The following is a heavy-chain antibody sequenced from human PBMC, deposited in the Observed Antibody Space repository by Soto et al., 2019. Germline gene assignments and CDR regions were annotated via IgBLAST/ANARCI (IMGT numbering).Heavy chain of an antibody. V-gene: IGHV2-5*02. Sequence: QITLKESGPTLVKPTQTLTLTCTFSGFSLSTSGVGVGWIRQPPGKALEWLALIYWDDDKRYSPSLKSRLTINKDTSKNQVVLTMTNMDPVDTATYYCAHLDYYDSSGTWDYWGQGTLVTVSS. J-gene: IGHJ4*02. CDR1: GFSLSTSGVG. CDR2: IYWDDDK. D-gene: IGHD3-22*01. CDR3: AHLDYYDSSGTWDY.